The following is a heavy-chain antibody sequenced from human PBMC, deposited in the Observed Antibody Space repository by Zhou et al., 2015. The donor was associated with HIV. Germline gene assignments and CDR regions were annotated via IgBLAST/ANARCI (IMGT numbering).Heavy chain of an antibody. CDR3: ARDLGRQQLYYYYGMDV. D-gene: IGHD6-13*01. CDR2: INPNSGGT. V-gene: IGHV1-2*02. J-gene: IGHJ6*02. CDR1: GYTFTGYY. Sequence: QVQLVQSGAEVKKPGASVKVSCKASGYTFTGYYMHWVRQAPGQGLEWMGWINPNSGGTNYAQKFQGRVIMTRVTSISTAYMDLSRLRSDDTAVYYCARDLGRQQLYYYYGMDVWGQGTTVTVSS.